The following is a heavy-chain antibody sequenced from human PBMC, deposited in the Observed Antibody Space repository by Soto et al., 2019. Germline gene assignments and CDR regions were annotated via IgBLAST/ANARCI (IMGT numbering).Heavy chain of an antibody. Sequence: EVQLLESGGDLVQPGGSLRLSCVASGFTFSNDDLSWVRQASGKGLEWVSAITAGGFNTYYADSVKGRFTISRDNSKNTLYLQMTSLRAEDTAVYYCATNIGGFSGYANFDYWGQGTLVTVSS. CDR3: ATNIGGFSGYANFDY. J-gene: IGHJ4*02. V-gene: IGHV3-23*01. D-gene: IGHD5-12*01. CDR1: GFTFSNDD. CDR2: ITAGGFNT.